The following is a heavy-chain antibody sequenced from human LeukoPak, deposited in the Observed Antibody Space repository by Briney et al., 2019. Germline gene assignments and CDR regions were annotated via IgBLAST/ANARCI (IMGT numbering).Heavy chain of an antibody. V-gene: IGHV3-43*02. CDR3: ATDCSGNRCYSL. D-gene: IGHD2-15*01. J-gene: IGHJ4*02. CDR1: GFTFNDYA. Sequence: PGGSLRLSCAVSGFTFNDYAMNWVRRAPGKGLEWVSFISGDGGSAYYADSVKGRFTISGDNSKNSLYLQMNSLRLGDTALYYCATDCSGNRCYSLWGQGTLVTVSS. CDR2: ISGDGGSA.